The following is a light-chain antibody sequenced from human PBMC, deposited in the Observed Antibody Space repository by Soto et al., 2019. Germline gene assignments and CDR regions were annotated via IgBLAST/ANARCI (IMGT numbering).Light chain of an antibody. CDR2: AAS. J-gene: IGKJ2*01. CDR3: QQSYTTPVYS. CDR1: QSISSY. V-gene: IGKV1-39*01. Sequence: DIQMTQSPSSLSASVGDRVTITCRASQSISSYLNWYQQKPGKAPKLLIYAASSLQSGVPSRFSGTGSGADFTLTISNLQPEDSATYFCQQSYTTPVYSFGQGTKLEIK.